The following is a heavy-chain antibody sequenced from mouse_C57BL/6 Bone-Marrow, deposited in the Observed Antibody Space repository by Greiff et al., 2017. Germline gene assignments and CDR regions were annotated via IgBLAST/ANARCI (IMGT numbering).Heavy chain of an antibody. Sequence: EVQLQQSGPELVKPGASVKISCKASGYTFTDYYMNWVKQSHGKSLEWIGDINPNNGGTSYNQKFKGKATLTVDKSSSTAYMELSRLSSDDSAVYYSARAGWLLGAWFAYWGQGTLVTVSA. CDR2: INPNNGGT. J-gene: IGHJ3*01. CDR3: ARAGWLLGAWFAY. CDR1: GYTFTDYY. D-gene: IGHD2-3*01. V-gene: IGHV1-26*01.